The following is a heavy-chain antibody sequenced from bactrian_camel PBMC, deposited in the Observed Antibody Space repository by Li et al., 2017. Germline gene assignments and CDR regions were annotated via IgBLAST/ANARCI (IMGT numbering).Heavy chain of an antibody. CDR1: GYTFSSGY. D-gene: IGHD4*01. J-gene: IGHJ4*01. CDR2: IFRGGHNT. Sequence: HVQLVESGGGSVQAGGSLNLSCAVSGYTFSSGYMAWFRQAPGKEREGIAAIFRGGHNTFYADSVVGRFTISKDNAKNTLYLQMNNLEPGDTAMYYCAAGTIASCVGGDYQYRGHGTQVTVS. V-gene: IGHV3S1*01. CDR3: AAGTIASCVGGDYQY.